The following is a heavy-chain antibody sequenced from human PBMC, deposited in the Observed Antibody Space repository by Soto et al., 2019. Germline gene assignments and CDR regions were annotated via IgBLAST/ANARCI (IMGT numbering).Heavy chain of an antibody. D-gene: IGHD5-12*01. CDR1: GYTFTSYG. CDR3: ERDGDIVATSDFEY. J-gene: IGHJ4*02. Sequence: GASVKVSCKASGYTFTSYGISWVRQAPGQGLEWMGWISAYNGNTNYAQKLEGRGTMTTDTSTSTADTELRSLRSDATAVYYCERDGDIVATSDFEYWGQGTLVTVSS. CDR2: ISAYNGNT. V-gene: IGHV1-18*01.